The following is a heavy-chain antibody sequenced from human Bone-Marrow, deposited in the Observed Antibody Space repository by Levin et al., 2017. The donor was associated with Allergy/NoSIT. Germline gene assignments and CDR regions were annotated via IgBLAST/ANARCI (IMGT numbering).Heavy chain of an antibody. J-gene: IGHJ4*02. CDR3: AREIFGPSPHLDY. V-gene: IGHV3-7*01. CDR1: GFTFSSFR. D-gene: IGHD3-3*01. CDR2: IKQDGSET. Sequence: SCAASGFTFSSFRMTWVRQAPGKGLEWVANIKQDGSETYYAVSVKGRFTISRDNAKNSLYLQMDSLGVEDTAVYYCAREIFGPSPHLDYWGQGTLVTVSS.